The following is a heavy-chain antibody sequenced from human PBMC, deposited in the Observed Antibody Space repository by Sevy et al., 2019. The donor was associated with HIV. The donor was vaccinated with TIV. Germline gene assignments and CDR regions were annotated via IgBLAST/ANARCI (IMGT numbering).Heavy chain of an antibody. CDR1: GFSFSKLA. D-gene: IGHD2-21*02. Sequence: GGSLRLSCAASGFSFSKLAMSWVRQAPGKGLEWVAGMSGGGGSIFYADSVKGRFITSGDNFRNMLHLQMNSLRVEASAVYFCAEERKYCPGDCYSPPTWFDPWGQGTLVTVSS. CDR2: MSGGGGSI. J-gene: IGHJ5*02. V-gene: IGHV3-23*01. CDR3: AEERKYCPGDCYSPPTWFDP.